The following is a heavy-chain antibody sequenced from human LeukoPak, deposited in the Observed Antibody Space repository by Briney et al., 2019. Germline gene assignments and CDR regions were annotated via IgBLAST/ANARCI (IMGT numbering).Heavy chain of an antibody. J-gene: IGHJ4*02. CDR2: IKQDGSEK. CDR1: GFSFSAAW. D-gene: IGHD5-12*01. Sequence: GGSLRLSCEASGFSFSAAWMTWVRQAPGKGLEWVANIKQDGSEKYYVDSVKGRFTISRDNAKNSLYLQMNSLRAEDTAVYYCARDGIVATYDYWGQGTLVTVSS. CDR3: ARDGIVATYDY. V-gene: IGHV3-7*01.